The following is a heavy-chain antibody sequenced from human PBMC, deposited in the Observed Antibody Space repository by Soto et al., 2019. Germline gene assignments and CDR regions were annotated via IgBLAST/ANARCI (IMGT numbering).Heavy chain of an antibody. CDR2: IYYSGST. D-gene: IGHD4-17*01. CDR3: ARGYGDYVLAY. Sequence: QVQLQESGPGLVKPSETLSLTCTVSGGSISSYYWSWIRQPPGKGLEWIGYIYYSGSTNYNPSLKSRVPISVDTSNNQFSRKLTSVTAADTAVYYCARGYGDYVLAYWGQGTLVTVSS. CDR1: GGSISSYY. V-gene: IGHV4-59*08. J-gene: IGHJ4*02.